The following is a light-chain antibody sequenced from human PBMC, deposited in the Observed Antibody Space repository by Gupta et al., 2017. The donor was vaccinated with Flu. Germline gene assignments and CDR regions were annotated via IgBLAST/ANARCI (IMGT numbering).Light chain of an antibody. J-gene: IGKJ1*01. CDR2: KAS. CDR3: QQYNSYSWS. CDR1: QSISSR. V-gene: IGKV1-5*03. Sequence: IPMTQSPSTLSASVGDRVTITCRASQSISSRLAWYQHKPVKAPKLLIQKASSLESGVPSRLSGSESVTDFTLTISTLQPDDFATYYCQQYNSYSWSFGQGTXVEMK.